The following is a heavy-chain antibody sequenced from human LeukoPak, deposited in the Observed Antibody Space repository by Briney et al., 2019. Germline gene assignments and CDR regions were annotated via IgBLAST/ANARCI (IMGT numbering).Heavy chain of an antibody. CDR2: IWYDGSNK. Sequence: GGSLRLSCAASGFTFSSYGMHWVRQAPGKGLEWVAVIWYDGSNKYYADSVKGRFTISRDNSKNTLHLQMNSLRAEDTAVYYCAKERFPRRYSSGYYYPPGGPFDYWGQGTLVTVSS. CDR3: AKERFPRRYSSGYYYPPGGPFDY. D-gene: IGHD3-22*01. CDR1: GFTFSSYG. J-gene: IGHJ4*02. V-gene: IGHV3-33*06.